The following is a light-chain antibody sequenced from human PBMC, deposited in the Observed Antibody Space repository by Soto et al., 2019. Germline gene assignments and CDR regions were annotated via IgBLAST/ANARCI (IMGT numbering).Light chain of an antibody. CDR1: QSLVHSDGNTY. V-gene: IGKV2-30*02. J-gene: IGKJ4*01. Sequence: DVLMTQSPLSLPVTLGQPASISCRSSQSLVHSDGNTYLNWFQQRPGQSPRRLIFNVSNRDSGVPDRFSGSGSATDFTLKISRVEAEDVGVYYCVQGTHWPPTFGGGTKVEIK. CDR2: NVS. CDR3: VQGTHWPPT.